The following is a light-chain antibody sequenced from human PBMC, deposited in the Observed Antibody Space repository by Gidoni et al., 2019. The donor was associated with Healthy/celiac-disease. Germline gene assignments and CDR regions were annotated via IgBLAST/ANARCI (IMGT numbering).Light chain of an antibody. CDR1: SLRSYY. CDR3: NSRDHWV. CDR2: GKN. V-gene: IGLV3-19*01. Sequence: SSELTQDPAVSVALGQTVRITCQGDSLRSYYASWYQQKPGQAPVLVIYGKNNRPSGIPDRFSGSSSGNTASLTITGAQAEDEADYYCNSRDHWVFGGGTKLTVL. J-gene: IGLJ3*02.